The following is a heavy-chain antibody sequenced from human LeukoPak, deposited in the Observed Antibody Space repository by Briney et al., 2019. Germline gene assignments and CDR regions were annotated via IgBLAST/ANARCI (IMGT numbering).Heavy chain of an antibody. CDR2: IFYSGST. D-gene: IGHD3-22*01. CDR1: GGSINSYY. CDR3: ARRITSSGYYRDDS. J-gene: IGHJ4*02. Sequence: SETLSLTYTVSGGSINSYYWSWIRQPPGKGLEWIGYIFYSGSTNYNPSLKSRVTISVDTSKNQFSLKLSSVTAADTAVYYCARRITSSGYYRDDSWGQGTLVTVSS. V-gene: IGHV4-59*08.